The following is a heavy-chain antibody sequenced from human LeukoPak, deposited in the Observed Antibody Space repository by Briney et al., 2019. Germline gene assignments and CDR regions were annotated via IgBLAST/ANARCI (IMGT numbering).Heavy chain of an antibody. V-gene: IGHV4-39*01. CDR1: GGSISSSSYY. CDR3: ARQVRGGYGSGSYFDY. CDR2: IYYSGST. Sequence: PSETLSLTCTVSGGSISSSSYYWGWIRQPPGKGLEWIGSIYYSGSTYYNPSLKSRVTISVDTSKNQFSLKLSSVTAADTAVYYCARQVRGGYGSGSYFDYWGQGTLVTVSS. D-gene: IGHD3-10*01. J-gene: IGHJ4*02.